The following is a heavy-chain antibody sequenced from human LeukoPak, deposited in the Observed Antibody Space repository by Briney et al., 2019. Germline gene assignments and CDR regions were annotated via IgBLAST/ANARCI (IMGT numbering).Heavy chain of an antibody. Sequence: GGSLRLSCAASGFTFSSYGMDWVRQAPGKGLEWVAFIRYDGSNKYYADSVKGRFTISRDNSKNTLYLQMNSLRAEDTAVYYCAKVAGDSSGYFYSGMYYFDYWGQGTLVTVSS. CDR1: GFTFSSYG. V-gene: IGHV3-30*02. CDR3: AKVAGDSSGYFYSGMYYFDY. J-gene: IGHJ4*02. CDR2: IRYDGSNK. D-gene: IGHD3-22*01.